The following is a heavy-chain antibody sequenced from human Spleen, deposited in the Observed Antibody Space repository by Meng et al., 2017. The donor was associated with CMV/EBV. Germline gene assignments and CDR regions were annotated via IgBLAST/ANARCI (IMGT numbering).Heavy chain of an antibody. J-gene: IGHJ4*02. CDR3: ARDMMPRGELIQY. CDR2: ISYDGTNK. Sequence: GGSLRLSCAASGFTFSNYAMHWVRQAPGKGLEWVAVISYDGTNKYYTDSVKGRFTISRDNPKNTLYVQMNSLKREDTAVYYCARDMMPRGELIQYWGQGTLVTVSS. CDR1: GFTFSNYA. V-gene: IGHV3-30-3*01. D-gene: IGHD1-26*01.